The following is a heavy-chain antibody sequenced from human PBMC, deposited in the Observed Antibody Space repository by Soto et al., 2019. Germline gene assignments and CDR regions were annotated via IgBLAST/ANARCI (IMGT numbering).Heavy chain of an antibody. J-gene: IGHJ4*02. Sequence: GESLKISCKGSGYSFTSYWIGWVRQMPGKGLEWMGIIYPGDSDSRYSPSFQGQVTISADKSISTAYLQWSSLKASDTAMYYCARHDYHYDSSGLTYYFDYWGQGTLVTAPQ. CDR1: GYSFTSYW. V-gene: IGHV5-51*01. CDR3: ARHDYHYDSSGLTYYFDY. D-gene: IGHD3-22*01. CDR2: IYPGDSDS.